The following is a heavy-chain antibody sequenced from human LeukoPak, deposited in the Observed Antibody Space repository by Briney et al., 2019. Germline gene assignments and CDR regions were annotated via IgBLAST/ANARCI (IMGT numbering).Heavy chain of an antibody. Sequence: PGGSLRLSCAASGFSFSTYEMNWVRQAPGKGLEWISYISNSGSTKHYADSVKGRFTISRDNAKNSLYLQMNSLRAEDTALYYCAGGGDYWGQGTLVTVSS. CDR3: AGGGDY. CDR1: GFSFSTYE. V-gene: IGHV3-48*03. CDR2: ISNSGSTK. J-gene: IGHJ4*02.